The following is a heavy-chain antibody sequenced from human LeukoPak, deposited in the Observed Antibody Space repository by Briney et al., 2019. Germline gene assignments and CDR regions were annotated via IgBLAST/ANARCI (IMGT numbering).Heavy chain of an antibody. D-gene: IGHD5-12*01. V-gene: IGHV3-7*01. CDR3: ARVEYSGWNLEY. CDR1: GSTFRSYW. J-gene: IGHJ4*02. Sequence: GGSLRLSCAASGSTFRSYWMSWVRQAPGKGLEWVANINQGGSVQYHMDSVKGRFTISRDDAKNSLYVQMNSLRDEDTAVYYCARVEYSGWNLEYWGQGTLVTVSS. CDR2: INQGGSVQ.